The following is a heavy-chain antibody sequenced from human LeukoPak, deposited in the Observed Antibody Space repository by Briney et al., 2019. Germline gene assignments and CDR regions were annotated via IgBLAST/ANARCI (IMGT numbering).Heavy chain of an antibody. CDR2: ISGSGGTT. CDR1: GFTFSSYA. Sequence: GGSLRLSCTVSGFTFSSYAMSWVRRAPGKGLEWVSAISGSGGTTYYADSVKGRCTISRDNSKNTVYLHLNSLRGEDTAVYYCTRNSGWYGLSWGQGTLVTVSS. V-gene: IGHV3-23*01. D-gene: IGHD6-19*01. J-gene: IGHJ1*01. CDR3: TRNSGWYGLS.